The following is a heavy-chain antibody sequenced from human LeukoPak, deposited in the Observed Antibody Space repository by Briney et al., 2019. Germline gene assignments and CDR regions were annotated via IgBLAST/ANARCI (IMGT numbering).Heavy chain of an antibody. V-gene: IGHV3-30*18. CDR1: GFTFSSYG. Sequence: GGSLRLSCAASGFTFSSYGMHWVRQAPGKGLEWVAVISYDGSNKYYADSVKGRFTISRDNSKNTLYLKMNSLRAEDTAVYYCAKDTYSMGYWGQGTLVTVSS. D-gene: IGHD4-11*01. CDR2: ISYDGSNK. CDR3: AKDTYSMGY. J-gene: IGHJ4*02.